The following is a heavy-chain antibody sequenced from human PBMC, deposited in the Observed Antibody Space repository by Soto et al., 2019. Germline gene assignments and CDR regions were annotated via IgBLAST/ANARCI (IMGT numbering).Heavy chain of an antibody. Sequence: ASETLSLTCTVSGGSTSSDNYWSWIRQPPGKGLEWIGHIYYSGNTDYNPSLKSRLAISIDTSKNQFSLKLSSVTAADTAVYFCAREGGESSDGLYYFDSWGQGSLVTVSS. V-gene: IGHV4-30-4*01. CDR2: IYYSGNT. CDR3: AREGGESSDGLYYFDS. D-gene: IGHD3-16*01. J-gene: IGHJ4*02. CDR1: GGSTSSDNY.